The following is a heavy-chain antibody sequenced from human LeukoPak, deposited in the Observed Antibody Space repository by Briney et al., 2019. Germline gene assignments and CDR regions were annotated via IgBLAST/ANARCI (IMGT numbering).Heavy chain of an antibody. D-gene: IGHD6-13*01. CDR2: IYSGGST. CDR1: EFSVGSNY. J-gene: IGHJ6*03. CDR3: AKEGYSRGYYSYYYMDV. V-gene: IGHV3-66*01. Sequence: PGGSLRLSCAASEFSVGSNYMTWVRQAPGKGLEWVSLIYSGGSTYYADSVKGRFTISRDNSKNTLYLQMNSLRAEDTAVYYCAKEGYSRGYYSYYYMDVWGKGTTVTVSS.